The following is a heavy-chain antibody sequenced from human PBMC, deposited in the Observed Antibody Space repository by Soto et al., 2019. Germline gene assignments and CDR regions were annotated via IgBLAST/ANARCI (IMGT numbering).Heavy chain of an antibody. CDR1: GYTFTSYA. CDR3: ARSIVVVTRFYY. Sequence: ASVKVSCKASGYTFTSYAMHWVRQAPGQRLEWMGWINAGNGNTKYSQKFQGRVTITRDTSASTAYMELSSLRSEDTAVYYCARSIVVVTRFYYWGQGTLVTVSS. J-gene: IGHJ4*02. D-gene: IGHD3-22*01. CDR2: INAGNGNT. V-gene: IGHV1-3*01.